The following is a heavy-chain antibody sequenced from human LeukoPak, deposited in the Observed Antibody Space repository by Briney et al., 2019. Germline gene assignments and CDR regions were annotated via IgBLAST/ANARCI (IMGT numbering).Heavy chain of an antibody. CDR2: IWYDGSNK. CDR1: GFTFSSYG. D-gene: IGHD6-19*01. J-gene: IGHJ4*02. Sequence: GGSLRLSCAASGFTFSSYGMHWVRQAPGKGLEWVAVIWYDGSNKYYADSVKGRFTNSRDNSKNTLYLQMNSLRAEDTAVYYCARARPGIAVADYYFDYWGQGTLVTVSS. CDR3: ARARPGIAVADYYFDY. V-gene: IGHV3-33*01.